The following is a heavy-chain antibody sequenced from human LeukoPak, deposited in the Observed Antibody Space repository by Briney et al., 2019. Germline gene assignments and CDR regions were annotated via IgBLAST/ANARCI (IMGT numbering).Heavy chain of an antibody. CDR3: ARDSQRGYSYGLDY. CDR2: IIPIFGTA. V-gene: IGHV1-69*05. J-gene: IGHJ4*02. D-gene: IGHD5-18*01. Sequence: ASVKVSCKASGGTFSSYAISWVRQAPGQGLEWMGRIIPIFGTANYAQKFQGRVTITTDESTSTAYMELSSLRSEDTAVYYCARDSQRGYSYGLDYRGQGTLVTVSS. CDR1: GGTFSSYA.